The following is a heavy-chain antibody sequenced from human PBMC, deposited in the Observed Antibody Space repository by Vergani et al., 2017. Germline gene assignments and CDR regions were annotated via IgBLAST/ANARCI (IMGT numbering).Heavy chain of an antibody. Sequence: QVQLMQSGSEVKKPGSSVKVSCKASGGYFSNYTINWVRQAPGQGPEWMGGIVPIFPTPNYAQRFQGRITITADEATSTAYMDLSSLTSEDTAVYYCARDSSGYPWYFDLWGRGTLVTVSS. V-gene: IGHV1-69*12. CDR3: ARDSSGYPWYFDL. CDR2: IVPIFPTP. D-gene: IGHD3-22*01. CDR1: GGYFSNYT. J-gene: IGHJ2*01.